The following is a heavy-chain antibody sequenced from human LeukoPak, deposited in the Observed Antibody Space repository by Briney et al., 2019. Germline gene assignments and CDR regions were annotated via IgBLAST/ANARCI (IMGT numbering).Heavy chain of an antibody. V-gene: IGHV1-2*02. J-gene: IGHJ1*01. D-gene: IGHD3-22*01. CDR3: ARSLGYYDSELIYFQH. CDR1: GYTFTGYY. CDR2: INTNSGGT. Sequence: GSVKVSCKASGYTFTGYYIHWVRQAPGQGLEWMGWINTNSGGTNYAQKFQGRFTMTRDTSISTAYMELSRLRFDDTAVYYCARSLGYYDSELIYFQHWGQGTLVTVSS.